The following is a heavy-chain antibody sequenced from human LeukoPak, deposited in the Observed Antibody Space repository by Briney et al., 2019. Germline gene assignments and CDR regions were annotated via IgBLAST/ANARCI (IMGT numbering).Heavy chain of an antibody. CDR1: GGSISSSY. V-gene: IGHV4-4*07. CDR3: ARLGYSSSSTGYYYYMDV. CDR2: IYTSGTT. D-gene: IGHD6-6*01. Sequence: SETLSLTCTVSGGSISSSYWSWIRQPAGKGLEWIGRIYTSGTTSYNPSLKSRVSISVDKSKSQLSLKVSSVTAADTAVYYCARLGYSSSSTGYYYYMDVWGKGTTVTVSS. J-gene: IGHJ6*03.